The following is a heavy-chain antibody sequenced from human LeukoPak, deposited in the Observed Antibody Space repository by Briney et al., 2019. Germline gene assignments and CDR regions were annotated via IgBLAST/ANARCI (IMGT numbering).Heavy chain of an antibody. V-gene: IGHV3-30*02. CDR3: ARATLAPVGWFDP. CDR2: IRYDGSNK. Sequence: GGSLRLSCAASGFTFSSYGMHWVRQAPGKGLEWVAFIRYDGSNKYYADSVKGRFTISRDNSKNTLYLQMNSLRAEDTAVYYCARATLAPVGWFDPWGQGTLVTVSS. J-gene: IGHJ5*02. D-gene: IGHD1-26*01. CDR1: GFTFSSYG.